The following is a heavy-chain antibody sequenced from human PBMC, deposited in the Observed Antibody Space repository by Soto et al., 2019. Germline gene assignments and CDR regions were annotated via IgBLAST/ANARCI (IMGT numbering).Heavy chain of an antibody. V-gene: IGHV3-74*01. CDR3: ARGHAIGWTRDSFDM. CDR1: GFVFNYFW. J-gene: IGHJ3*02. D-gene: IGHD2-2*01. CDR2: IKTDGNDA. Sequence: EVQLVESGGGLVRAGGSLRLSCAAFGFVFNYFWMHWVRQAPGKGRVWISRIKTDGNDASYADSVKGRFTISRDNAKNTLYLQMNSLRDEDTAVYFCARGHAIGWTRDSFDMWGQGTVVAVSS.